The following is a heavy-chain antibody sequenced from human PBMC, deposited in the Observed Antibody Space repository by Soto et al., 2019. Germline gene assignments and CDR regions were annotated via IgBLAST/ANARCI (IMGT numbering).Heavy chain of an antibody. Sequence: SETLSLTCTVSGSSISSGGYYWSWIRQHPGRGLEWIGYIYYSGSTYYNPSLKSRVTISVDTSKNQFSLKLSSVTAADTAVYYCAREFVDSYDSSGYNNWFDPWGQGTLVTVSS. D-gene: IGHD3-22*01. CDR2: IYYSGST. J-gene: IGHJ5*02. V-gene: IGHV4-31*03. CDR3: AREFVDSYDSSGYNNWFDP. CDR1: GSSISSGGYY.